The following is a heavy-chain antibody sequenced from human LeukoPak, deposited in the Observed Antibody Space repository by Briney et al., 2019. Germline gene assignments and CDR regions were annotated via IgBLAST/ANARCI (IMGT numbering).Heavy chain of an antibody. Sequence: SGGSLRLSCAASGFTVSSNYMSWVRQAPGKGLEWVSVIYSCGSTYYADSVKGRFTISRDNSKNTLYLQMNSLRAEDTAVYYCARDFSSSTSCYQSGPQGPPSYYYMDVWGKGTTVTVSS. V-gene: IGHV3-66*01. J-gene: IGHJ6*03. D-gene: IGHD2-2*01. CDR2: IYSCGST. CDR1: GFTVSSNY. CDR3: ARDFSSSTSCYQSGPQGPPSYYYMDV.